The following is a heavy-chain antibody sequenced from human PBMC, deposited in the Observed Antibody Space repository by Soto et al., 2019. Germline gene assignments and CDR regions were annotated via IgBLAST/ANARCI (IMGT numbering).Heavy chain of an antibody. Sequence: PGESLKISCKGSGYSFTSYWIGWVRQMPGKGLEWMGIIYPGDSDTRYSPSFQGQVTISADKSISTAYLQWSSLKASDTAMYYCARAMVLAAHAGDAFDIWGQGTMVTVSS. CDR3: ARAMVLAAHAGDAFDI. CDR2: IYPGDSDT. J-gene: IGHJ3*02. CDR1: GYSFTSYW. D-gene: IGHD2-15*01. V-gene: IGHV5-51*01.